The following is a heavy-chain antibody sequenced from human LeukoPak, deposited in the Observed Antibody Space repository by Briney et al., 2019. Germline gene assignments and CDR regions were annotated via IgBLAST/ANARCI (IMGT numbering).Heavy chain of an antibody. Sequence: SETLSLTCTVSGGSISSYYWIWIRQPPGQGLEWIGYIYYRSTTNANTPHRSRVTITVDSTKNQFFLKLSSVTAADTVVYYWARDEGSGYFDYWGQGTLVTVSS. CDR1: GGSISSYY. CDR3: ARDEGSGYFDY. V-gene: IGHV4-59*01. D-gene: IGHD3-22*01. J-gene: IGHJ4*02. CDR2: IYYRSTT.